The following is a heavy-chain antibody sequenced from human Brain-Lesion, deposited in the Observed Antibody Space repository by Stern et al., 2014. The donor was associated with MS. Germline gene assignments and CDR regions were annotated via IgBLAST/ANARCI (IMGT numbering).Heavy chain of an antibody. CDR1: GYPLTEFS. CDR3: ATGGRVGAPTYYGMDV. J-gene: IGHJ6*02. V-gene: IGHV1-24*01. CDR2: FAPEHGDT. D-gene: IGHD1-26*01. Sequence: QVQLVESGAEVKKPGASVKVSCKVSGYPLTEFSMHWVRQAPGQGLEWMGGFAPEHGDTIYAQKFPGRVAMTEDTSTDTAYMELSSLRSEDTAVYYCATGGRVGAPTYYGMDVWGQGTAVTVSS.